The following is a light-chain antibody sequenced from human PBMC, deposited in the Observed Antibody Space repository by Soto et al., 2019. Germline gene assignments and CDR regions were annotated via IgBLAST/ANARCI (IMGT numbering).Light chain of an antibody. CDR2: EVS. J-gene: IGLJ2*01. Sequence: QSALTQPASVSGSPGQSITISCTGTSSDVGSHNFVSWYQQHPGKAPELMIYEVSKRPSGVSNRFSGSKSGNTASLTISGLQAEDEADYYCYSYVGIISFGGGTKLTVL. V-gene: IGLV2-23*02. CDR3: YSYVGIIS. CDR1: SSDVGSHNF.